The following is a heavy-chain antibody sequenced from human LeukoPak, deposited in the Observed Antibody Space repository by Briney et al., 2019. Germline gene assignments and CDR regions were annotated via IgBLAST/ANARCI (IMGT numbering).Heavy chain of an antibody. CDR3: TTPEVVLYGMDV. CDR2: IKSKTDGGTT. V-gene: IGHV3-15*01. D-gene: IGHD2-15*01. J-gene: IGHJ6*02. CDR1: GFTFSSYA. Sequence: GGSLRLSCAASGFTFSSYAMSWVRQAPGKGLEWVGRIKSKTDGGTTGYAAPVKGRFTISRDESKNTLYLQMNSLKTEDTAVYYCTTPEVVLYGMDVWGQGTTVTVSS.